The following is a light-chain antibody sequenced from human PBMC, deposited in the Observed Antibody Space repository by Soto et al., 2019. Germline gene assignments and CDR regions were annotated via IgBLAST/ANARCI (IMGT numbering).Light chain of an antibody. Sequence: QSALTQPPSVSGSPGQSVAISCTGTSSDVGSYNRVSWYQQPPGAAPKLMIYEVSNRPSGVPDRFSGSNSGNTASLTISGLHADDEADYYCNSYTGSSTDVFGTGTKLTVL. CDR2: EVS. J-gene: IGLJ1*01. CDR3: NSYTGSSTDV. CDR1: SSDVGSYNR. V-gene: IGLV2-18*02.